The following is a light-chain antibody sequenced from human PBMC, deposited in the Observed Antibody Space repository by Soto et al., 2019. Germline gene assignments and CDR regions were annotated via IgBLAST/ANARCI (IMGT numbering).Light chain of an antibody. CDR1: QSLVHSDGNSY. V-gene: IGKV2-30*02. CDR3: MQGTQWPYT. Sequence: DVLMTQSPLSLPVTLGQPASVSCRSRQSLVHSDGNSYLSWFQQRPGQSPRRLIYKVSNRDSGVPDRFSGSGSDTDFTLKISRVEAEDVGVYYCMQGTQWPYTFGHGTQLEIK. J-gene: IGKJ2*01. CDR2: KVS.